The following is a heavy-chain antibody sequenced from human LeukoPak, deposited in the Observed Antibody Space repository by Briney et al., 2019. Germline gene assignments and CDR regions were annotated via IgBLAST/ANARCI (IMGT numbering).Heavy chain of an antibody. D-gene: IGHD2-2*01. CDR2: IYPGDSDT. V-gene: IGHV5-51*01. J-gene: IGHJ4*02. CDR1: GYSFTSYW. CDR3: ASGYCSSTSCQSAFDY. Sequence: GESLKISCKGSGYSFTSYWIGWVRQMPGKGLEWMGIIYPGDSDTRYSPSFQAQVTISADKSISTAYLQWSSLKASDTAMYYCASGYCSSTSCQSAFDYWGQGTLVTVSS.